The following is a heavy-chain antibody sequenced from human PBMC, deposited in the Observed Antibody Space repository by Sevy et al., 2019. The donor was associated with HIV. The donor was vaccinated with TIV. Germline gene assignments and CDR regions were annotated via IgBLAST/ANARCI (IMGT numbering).Heavy chain of an antibody. Sequence: GGSLRLSCAASGFAFSNYYAMHWVRQAPGKGLEWVALISYDGSDKYYADSVKGRFTISRDNFKNTLCLQMNSLTTEDTAVYYCARPRANYVDHYFYYAMDVWGQGTTVTVSS. D-gene: IGHD4-17*01. V-gene: IGHV3-30-3*01. CDR1: GFAFSNYYA. CDR2: ISYDGSDK. CDR3: ARPRANYVDHYFYYAMDV. J-gene: IGHJ6*02.